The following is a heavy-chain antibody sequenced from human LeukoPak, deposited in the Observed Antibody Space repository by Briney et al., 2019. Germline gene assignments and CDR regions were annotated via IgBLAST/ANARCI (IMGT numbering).Heavy chain of an antibody. CDR1: GGSFSGYY. CDR2: IYYSGST. J-gene: IGHJ3*02. Sequence: SETLSLTCAVYGGSFSGYYWSWIRQPPGKGLEWIGYIYYSGSTNYNPSLKSRVTISVDTSKNQFSLKLSSVTAADTAVYYCAREVRYYDSSGYYPGSAFDIWGQGTMVTVSS. V-gene: IGHV4-59*01. D-gene: IGHD3-22*01. CDR3: AREVRYYDSSGYYPGSAFDI.